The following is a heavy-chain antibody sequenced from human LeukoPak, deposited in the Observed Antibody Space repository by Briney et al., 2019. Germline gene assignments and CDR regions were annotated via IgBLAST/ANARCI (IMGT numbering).Heavy chain of an antibody. J-gene: IGHJ4*02. CDR2: ISSSGSTI. CDR1: GFTFSSYE. Sequence: PGGSLRLSCAASGFTFSSYEMNWVRQAPGRGLEWVSYISSSGSTIYYADSVEGRFTISRDNAKNSLYLHMNSLRAEDTAVYYCARGSSSLGYWGQGTLVTVSS. V-gene: IGHV3-48*03. CDR3: ARGSSSLGY. D-gene: IGHD2-2*01.